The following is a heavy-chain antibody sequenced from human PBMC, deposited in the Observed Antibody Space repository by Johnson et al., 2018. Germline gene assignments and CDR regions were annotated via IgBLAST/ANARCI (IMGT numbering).Heavy chain of an antibody. V-gene: IGHV3-30-3*01. CDR2: ISYDGSNK. CDR1: GFTFSSYA. Sequence: QVQLVESGGGVVQPGRSLRLSCAASGFTFSSYAMHWVRQAPGKGLEWVAAISYDGSNKYYADSVKGRFTISRDNSKNTLYLQMNSLRAEDASVYYCAGSSTIFGVVITYYMDVWGKGTTVTVSS. CDR3: AGSSTIFGVVITYYMDV. D-gene: IGHD3-3*01. J-gene: IGHJ6*03.